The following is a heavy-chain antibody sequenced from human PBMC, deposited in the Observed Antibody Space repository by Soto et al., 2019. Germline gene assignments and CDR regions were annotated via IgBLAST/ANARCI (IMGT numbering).Heavy chain of an antibody. D-gene: IGHD3-10*01. V-gene: IGHV3-21*01. J-gene: IGHJ6*02. Sequence: GGSLRLSCAASGFTFSSYSMNWVRQAPGKGLEWVSSISSSSSYIYYADSVKGRFTISRDNAKNPLYLQMNSLRAEDTAVYYCAREGVQHGSGPYYYYGMDVWGQGTTVTVSS. CDR3: AREGVQHGSGPYYYYGMDV. CDR2: ISSSSSYI. CDR1: GFTFSSYS.